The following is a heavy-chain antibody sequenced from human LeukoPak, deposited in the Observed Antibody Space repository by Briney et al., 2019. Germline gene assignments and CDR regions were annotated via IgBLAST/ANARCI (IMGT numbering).Heavy chain of an antibody. CDR2: INPNSGGT. D-gene: IGHD1-26*01. V-gene: IGHV1-2*02. CDR1: GYTFTGYY. CDR3: ARDLSLVAVGATTPDY. Sequence: GASVKVSCKASGYTFTGYYMHWVRQAPGQGLEWMGWINPNSGGTNYAQKFQGRVTMTRDTSISTAYMELSSLRSEDTAVYYCARDLSLVAVGATTPDYWGQGTLVTISS. J-gene: IGHJ4*02.